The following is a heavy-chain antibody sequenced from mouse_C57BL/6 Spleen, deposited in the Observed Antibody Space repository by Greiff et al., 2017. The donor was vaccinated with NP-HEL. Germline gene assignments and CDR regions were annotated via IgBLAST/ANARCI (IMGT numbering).Heavy chain of an antibody. CDR2: ISDGGSYT. D-gene: IGHD4-1*01. CDR3: ARDQGTGSFAY. CDR1: GFTFSSYA. J-gene: IGHJ3*01. V-gene: IGHV5-4*01. Sequence: EVMLVESGGGLVKPGGSLKLSCAASGFTFSSYAMSWVRQTPEKRLEWVATISDGGSYTYYPDNVKGRFTISRDNAKNNLYLQMSHLKSEDTAMYYCARDQGTGSFAYWGQGTLVTVSA.